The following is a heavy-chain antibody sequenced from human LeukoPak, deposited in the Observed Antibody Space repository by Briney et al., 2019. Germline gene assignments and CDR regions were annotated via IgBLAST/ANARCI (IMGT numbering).Heavy chain of an antibody. CDR3: AKGGWYMGFDY. Sequence: PGGSLRLSCEASGFTFSNYAMAWARQAPGKGLECVSVINNSGDNTNYGNSVKGRFTVSRDNSKNTLYLQMNGLRAEDMAVYYCAKGGWYMGFDYWGQGALVTVSS. V-gene: IGHV3-23*01. D-gene: IGHD6-19*01. CDR2: INNSGDNT. J-gene: IGHJ4*02. CDR1: GFTFSNYA.